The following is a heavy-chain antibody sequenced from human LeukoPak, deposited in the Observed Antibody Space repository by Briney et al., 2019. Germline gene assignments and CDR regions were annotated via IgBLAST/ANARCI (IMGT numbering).Heavy chain of an antibody. D-gene: IGHD3-22*01. V-gene: IGHV1-2*02. J-gene: IGHJ3*02. CDR1: GYSFTGYY. CDR2: INLNSGGT. CDR3: ARDLVGPYYYDSSGYRHAFDI. Sequence: ASVKVSCKASGYSFTGYYIQWVRQAPGQGLEWMGWINLNSGGTNYAQKFQGRVTTTRDTSISTAYMELSRLRSDDTAVYYCARDLVGPYYYDSSGYRHAFDIWGQGTMVTVSS.